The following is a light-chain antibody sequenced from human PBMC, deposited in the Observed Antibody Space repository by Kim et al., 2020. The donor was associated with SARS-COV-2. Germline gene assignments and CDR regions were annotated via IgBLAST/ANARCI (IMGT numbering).Light chain of an antibody. CDR3: QQYYSYPT. J-gene: IGKJ1*01. V-gene: IGKV1-8*01. CDR2: AAS. CDR1: QGISSY. Sequence: AIRMTQSPSSFSASTGDRVTITCRASQGISSYLAWYQQKPGKAPKLLIYAASTLQSGVPSRFSGSGSGTDFTLTISCLQSEDFATYYCQQYYSYPTFGQGTKGDIK.